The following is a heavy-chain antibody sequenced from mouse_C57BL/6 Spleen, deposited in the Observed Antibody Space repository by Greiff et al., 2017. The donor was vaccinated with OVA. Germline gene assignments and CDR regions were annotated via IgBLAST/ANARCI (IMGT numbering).Heavy chain of an antibody. D-gene: IGHD2-10*02. CDR1: GYSITSGYY. J-gene: IGHJ3*01. CDR3: ARDQGYGKGGLFAY. CDR2: ISYDGSN. Sequence: ESGPGLVKPSQSLSLTCSVTGYSITSGYYWNWIRQFPGNKLEWMGYISYDGSNNYNPSLKNRISITRDTSKNQFFLKLNSVTTEDTATYYCARDQGYGKGGLFAYWGQGTLVTVSA. V-gene: IGHV3-6*01.